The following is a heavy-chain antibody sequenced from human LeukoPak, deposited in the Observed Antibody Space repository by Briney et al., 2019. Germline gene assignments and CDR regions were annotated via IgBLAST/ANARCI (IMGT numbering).Heavy chain of an antibody. CDR3: ARLAGTLTIGYCSSTSCSNWFDP. D-gene: IGHD2-2*03. CDR2: IYPGDSDT. Sequence: GESLKISCKGSGYSFTSYWIGWVRQMPEKGLEWMGIIYPGDSDTRYSPSFQGQVTISADKSISTAYLQWSSLEASDTAMYYCARLAGTLTIGYCSSTSCSNWFDPWGQGTLVTVSS. J-gene: IGHJ5*02. CDR1: GYSFTSYW. V-gene: IGHV5-51*01.